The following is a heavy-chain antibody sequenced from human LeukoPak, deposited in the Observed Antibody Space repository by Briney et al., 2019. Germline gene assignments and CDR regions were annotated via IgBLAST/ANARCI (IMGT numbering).Heavy chain of an antibody. Sequence: ASVKVSSKASGYTFTSYAMNWVRQAPGQGLEWMGRIMPFLDVANYAPKFQGRVTLTADKSTSTAYMELSDLKSKDTAVYYCARDHCSGGSCHGGHWGQGTLVTVSS. CDR2: IMPFLDVA. V-gene: IGHV1-69*04. CDR1: GYTFTSYA. D-gene: IGHD2-15*01. J-gene: IGHJ4*02. CDR3: ARDHCSGGSCHGGH.